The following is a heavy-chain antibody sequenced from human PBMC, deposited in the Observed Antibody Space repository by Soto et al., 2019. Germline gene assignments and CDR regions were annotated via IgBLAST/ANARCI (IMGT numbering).Heavy chain of an antibody. J-gene: IGHJ6*02. D-gene: IGHD6-13*01. V-gene: IGHV1-69*06. CDR2: IIPIFGTA. Sequence: SVKVSCKASGGTFSSYAISWVRQAPGQGLEWMGGIIPIFGTANYAQKFQGRVTITADKSTSTAYMELSSLRSEDTAVYYCAREGSSWSYYYYYSMDVWGQGTTVTVSS. CDR3: AREGSSWSYYYYYSMDV. CDR1: GGTFSSYA.